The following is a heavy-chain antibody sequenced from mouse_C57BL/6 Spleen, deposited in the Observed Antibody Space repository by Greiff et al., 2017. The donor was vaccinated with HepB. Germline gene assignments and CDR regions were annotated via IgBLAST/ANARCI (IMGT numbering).Heavy chain of an antibody. D-gene: IGHD2-4*01. V-gene: IGHV6-3*01. J-gene: IGHJ3*01. Sequence: EVKVEESGGGLVQPGGSMKLSCVASGFTFSNYWMNWVRQSPEKGLEWVAQIRLKSDNYATHYAESVKGRFTISRDDSKSSVYLQMNNLRAEDTGIYYCTGGWYEYSAWFAYWGQGTLVTVSA. CDR3: TGGWYEYSAWFAY. CDR2: IRLKSDNYAT. CDR1: GFTFSNYW.